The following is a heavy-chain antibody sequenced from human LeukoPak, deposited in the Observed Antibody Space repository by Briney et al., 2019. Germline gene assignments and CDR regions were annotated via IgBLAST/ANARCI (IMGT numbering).Heavy chain of an antibody. CDR1: GFTFSSYG. Sequence: PGGSLRLSCAASGFTFSSYGMHWVRQAPGKGLEWVAVISYDGSNKYYADSVKGRFTISRDNSKNTLYLQMNSLRSEDTAVYYCARTGNWTDAFDIWGQGTMVTVSS. J-gene: IGHJ3*02. CDR2: ISYDGSNK. V-gene: IGHV3-30*03. CDR3: ARTGNWTDAFDI. D-gene: IGHD1-1*01.